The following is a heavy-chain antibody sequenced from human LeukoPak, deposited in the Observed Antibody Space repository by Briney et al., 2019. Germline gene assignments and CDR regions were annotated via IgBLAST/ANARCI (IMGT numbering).Heavy chain of an antibody. CDR2: IRSKANSYAT. D-gene: IGHD2-21*02. V-gene: IGHV3-73*01. J-gene: IGHJ4*02. CDR1: GFTFNGSA. CDR3: TLEGRIGDPSFSFDY. Sequence: GGSLRLSCATSGFTFNGSAMHWVRQASGKGLEWVGRIRSKANSYATAYAASVKGRFTISRDDSKNTAYLQMNSPKTEDTAVYYCTLEGRIGDPSFSFDYWGQGTLVTVSS.